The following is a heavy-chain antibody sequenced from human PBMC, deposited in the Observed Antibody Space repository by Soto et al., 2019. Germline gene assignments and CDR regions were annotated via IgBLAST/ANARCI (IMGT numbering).Heavy chain of an antibody. V-gene: IGHV3-21*01. CDR3: ARAATLTTEYYYGMDV. CDR2: ISSSSSYI. J-gene: IGHJ6*02. Sequence: GSLRLSCAASGFTFSSYSMNWVRQAPGKGLEWVSSISSSSSYIYYADSVKGRFTISRDNAKNSLYLQMNSLRAEDTAVYYCARAATLTTEYYYGMDVWGQGTTVTVSS. CDR1: GFTFSSYS. D-gene: IGHD4-4*01.